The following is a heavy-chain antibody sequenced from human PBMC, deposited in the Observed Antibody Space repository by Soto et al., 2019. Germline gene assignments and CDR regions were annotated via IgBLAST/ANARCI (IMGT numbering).Heavy chain of an antibody. CDR3: ARGGGYDSFDV. CDR2: NSHQGTT. J-gene: IGHJ4*03. D-gene: IGHD2-15*01. V-gene: IGHV4-30-2*06. Sequence: PSQSMSPTWSLYPVTLSYGGYSCGWIRQYTRKGLEWLRYNSHQGTTYYTTSFKSRLALSVGRTRNQFALSLSSMTAADNAVYYCARGGGYDSFDVWGQGIQVTVSS. CDR1: PVTLSYGGYS.